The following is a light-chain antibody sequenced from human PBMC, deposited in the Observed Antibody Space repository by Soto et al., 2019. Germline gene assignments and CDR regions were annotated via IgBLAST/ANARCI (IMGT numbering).Light chain of an antibody. Sequence: QMTQSPSTLSASVGDRVTITCRASQNINTWLAWYRQKPGTAPRLLIYDVSTLQSGVPSRFSGSGSGTEFTLTITSPQPDDSAIYYCQQYDGYFGPGTKV. J-gene: IGKJ3*01. CDR3: QQYDGY. CDR2: DVS. V-gene: IGKV1-5*01. CDR1: QNINTW.